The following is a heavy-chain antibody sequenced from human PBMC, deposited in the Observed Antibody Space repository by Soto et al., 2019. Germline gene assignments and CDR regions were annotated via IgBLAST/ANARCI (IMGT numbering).Heavy chain of an antibody. CDR1: GGSISSGGYY. Sequence: QVQLQESGPGLVKPSQTLSLTCTVSGGSISSGGYYWSWIRQHPGKGLEWIGYIYYSGSTYCNPSLKSRVTISVDTSKNQFSLKLSSVTAADTAVYYCARGNIDWVDFDYWGQGTLVTVSS. J-gene: IGHJ4*02. V-gene: IGHV4-31*03. CDR2: IYYSGST. CDR3: ARGNIDWVDFDY. D-gene: IGHD2-21*01.